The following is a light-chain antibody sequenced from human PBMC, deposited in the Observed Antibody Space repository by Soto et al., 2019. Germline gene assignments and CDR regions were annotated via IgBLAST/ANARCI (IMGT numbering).Light chain of an antibody. CDR2: KAS. Sequence: DIQMTQSPSTLSASVGDRVTITCRASQSISSWLAWYQQKPGKAPKLLIYKASSLESGVPSRFSGSGSGTEFTLTISSLQPDDFETYYCQQYNSYSRTFGQGTKVEIX. J-gene: IGKJ1*01. CDR1: QSISSW. CDR3: QQYNSYSRT. V-gene: IGKV1-5*03.